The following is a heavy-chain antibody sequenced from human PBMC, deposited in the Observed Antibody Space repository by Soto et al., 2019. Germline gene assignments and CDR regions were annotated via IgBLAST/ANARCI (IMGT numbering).Heavy chain of an antibody. V-gene: IGHV4-31*03. J-gene: IGHJ5*02. CDR2: IYNSGVT. D-gene: IGHD3-3*01. Sequence: PSETLSLTCTVSGGAIRSGGYYWSWVRQPPGKGREWIGYIYNSGVTYYSPSLKSRVTISVDKSENQFSLKVNSVTAADTAVYYCARSVYHDFWSGNNWLDPCGKGTLVTVS. CDR1: GGAIRSGGYY. CDR3: ARSVYHDFWSGNNWLDP.